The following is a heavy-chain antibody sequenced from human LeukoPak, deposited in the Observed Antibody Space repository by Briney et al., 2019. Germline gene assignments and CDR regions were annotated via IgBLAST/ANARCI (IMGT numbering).Heavy chain of an antibody. V-gene: IGHV4-59*01. D-gene: IGHD3-10*01. Sequence: ASETLSLTCTVSGGSISSYYWSWIRQPPGKGLEWIGHISHNGIATYNPSLKSRVTILADPSTIHYSLLLTSVTAADMAVYYCARVPTLWFGDYNWFDPWGQGTLVTVSS. CDR2: ISHNGIA. CDR3: ARVPTLWFGDYNWFDP. CDR1: GGSISSYY. J-gene: IGHJ5*02.